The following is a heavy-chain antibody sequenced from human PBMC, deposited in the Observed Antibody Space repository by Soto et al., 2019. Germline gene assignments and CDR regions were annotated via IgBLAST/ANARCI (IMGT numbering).Heavy chain of an antibody. CDR3: ARSRSTRIALRSVFEGKYFQH. D-gene: IGHD2-2*01. Sequence: SETLSLTCAVYGGSFSGYYWSWIRQPPGKGLEWIGEINHSGSTNYNPSLKSRVTISVDTSKNQFSLKLSSVTAADTAVYYCARSRSTRIALRSVFEGKYFQHWGQGTLVTVSS. J-gene: IGHJ1*01. CDR1: GGSFSGYY. CDR2: INHSGST. V-gene: IGHV4-34*01.